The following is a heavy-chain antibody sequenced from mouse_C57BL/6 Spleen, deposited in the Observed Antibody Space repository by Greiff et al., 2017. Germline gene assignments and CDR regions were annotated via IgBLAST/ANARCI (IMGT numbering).Heavy chain of an antibody. V-gene: IGHV1-69*01. CDR1: GYTFTSSW. Sequence: QVQLQQPGAELVMPGASVKLSCKASGYTFTSSWMHWVKQRPGQGLEWIGEIDPSDSYTNYNQKFKGKSTLTVDKSSSTAYMQLSSLTSEDSAVYYCARRGNYYGSSLMDYWGQGTSVTVSS. J-gene: IGHJ4*01. CDR3: ARRGNYYGSSLMDY. D-gene: IGHD1-1*01. CDR2: IDPSDSYT.